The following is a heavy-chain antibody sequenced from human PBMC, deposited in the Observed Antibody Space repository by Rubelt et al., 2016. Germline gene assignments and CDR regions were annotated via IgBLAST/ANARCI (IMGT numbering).Heavy chain of an antibody. D-gene: IGHD2-21*02. CDR1: GGSINSYY. CDR2: THDSGET. CDR3: ARQPPDTAAFDY. V-gene: IGHV4-59*08. J-gene: IGHJ4*02. Sequence: QVQLQESGPGLAKPSETLSLTCTVSGGSINSYYWSWIRQPPGKGLEWLAYTHDSGETKYNPSLKSRLIISVGTSKNQLSLKLSAVTAADTAVYHCARQPPDTAAFDYWGQGVLVTVSS.